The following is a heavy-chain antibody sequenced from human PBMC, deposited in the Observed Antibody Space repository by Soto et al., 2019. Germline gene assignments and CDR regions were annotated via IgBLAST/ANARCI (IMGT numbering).Heavy chain of an antibody. CDR3: AKDQWGYSSLGY. Sequence: QVQLVESGGGVVQPGRSLRLSCAASGFTFSSYGMHWVRQAPGKGLEWVAVISYDGSNKYYADSVKGRFTISRDNSKNTLYLQMNSLRAEDTAVYYCAKDQWGYSSLGYWGQGTLVTVSS. D-gene: IGHD5-18*01. V-gene: IGHV3-30*18. J-gene: IGHJ4*02. CDR2: ISYDGSNK. CDR1: GFTFSSYG.